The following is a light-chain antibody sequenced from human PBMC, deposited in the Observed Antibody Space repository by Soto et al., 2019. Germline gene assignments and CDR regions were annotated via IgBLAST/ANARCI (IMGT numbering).Light chain of an antibody. CDR3: QQRSNWPPWT. CDR2: DAS. CDR1: QSVSSY. Sequence: EIVLTQSPATLSLSPGERATLSCRASQSVSSYLAWYQQKPGQAPRLLIYDASNRATGIPARFSGSGSGTDFTLTISSLEPEDFAVYYCQQRSNWPPWTVGQGTNVDSK. V-gene: IGKV3-11*01. J-gene: IGKJ1*01.